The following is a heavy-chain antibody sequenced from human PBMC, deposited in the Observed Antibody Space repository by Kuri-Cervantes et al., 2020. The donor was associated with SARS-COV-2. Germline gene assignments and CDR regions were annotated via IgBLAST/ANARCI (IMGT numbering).Heavy chain of an antibody. CDR3: AKDRGALDY. D-gene: IGHD1-26*01. V-gene: IGHV3-23*01. CDR2: IGGSGVRT. J-gene: IGHJ4*02. CDR1: GFTFSSYA. Sequence: GESLKISCAASGFTFSSYAMNWVRQAPGKGLEWVSVIGGSGVRTNYADSVKGRFTISRDNSKNTLYLQMNSLRAEDTAVYYCAKDRGALDYWGQGTLVTVSS.